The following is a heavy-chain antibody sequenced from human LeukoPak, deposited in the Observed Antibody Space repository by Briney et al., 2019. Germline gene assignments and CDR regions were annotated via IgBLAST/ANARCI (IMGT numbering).Heavy chain of an antibody. J-gene: IGHJ3*02. CDR3: ARVPLFGVVRSAFDI. CDR2: IYYSGST. CDR1: GGSISSSSCY. V-gene: IGHV4-39*07. Sequence: SETLSLTCTVSGGSISSSSCYWGWIRQPPGKGLEWIGSIYYSGSTYYNPSLKSRVTILVDTSKNQFSLKLSSVTAADTAVYYCARVPLFGVVRSAFDIWGQGTMVTVSS. D-gene: IGHD3-3*01.